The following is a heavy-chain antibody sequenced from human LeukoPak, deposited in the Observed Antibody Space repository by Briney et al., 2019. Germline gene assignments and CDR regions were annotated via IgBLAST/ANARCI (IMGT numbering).Heavy chain of an antibody. V-gene: IGHV1-2*02. D-gene: IGHD2-15*01. J-gene: IGHJ5*02. Sequence: ASVKVSCKASGYTFTGYYMHWVRQAPGRGLEGMGWINPNSGGTNYAQKFQGRVTMTRDTSISTAYMELSRLRSDDTAVYYCARAIVVGPNWFDPWGQGTLVTVSS. CDR1: GYTFTGYY. CDR3: ARAIVVGPNWFDP. CDR2: INPNSGGT.